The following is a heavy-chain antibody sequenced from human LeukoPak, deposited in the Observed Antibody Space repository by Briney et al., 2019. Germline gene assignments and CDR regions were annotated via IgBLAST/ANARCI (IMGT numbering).Heavy chain of an antibody. J-gene: IGHJ4*02. CDR2: IYWNDDK. V-gene: IGHV2-5*01. D-gene: IGHD3-16*01. CDR1: GFSLISSGVG. CDR3: ARGPKEIWGSYDN. Sequence: SGPTLVNPPQTLTLTCTFSGFSLISSGVGVGWVRQPPGKALEWLALIYWNDDKRYTPSLRSRLTLNKDTSKNQVVLIMTNMDPLDTATYFCARGPKEIWGSYDNWGQGILVTVSS.